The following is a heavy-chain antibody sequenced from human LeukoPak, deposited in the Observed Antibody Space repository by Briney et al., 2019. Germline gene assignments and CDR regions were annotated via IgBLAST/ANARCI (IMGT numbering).Heavy chain of an antibody. CDR3: ATYASYYDSRYAFEI. D-gene: IGHD5-12*01. CDR1: GFTFSSYW. J-gene: IGHJ3*02. V-gene: IGHV3-74*01. CDR2: INNDGSST. Sequence: GGSLRLSCAASGFTFSSYWMHWVRQPPGKGLVWVSRINNDGSSTSYADSVKGRFTISRDNARNTLYLQMNSLRAEDTAVYYCATYASYYDSRYAFEIWGQGTTVTVSS.